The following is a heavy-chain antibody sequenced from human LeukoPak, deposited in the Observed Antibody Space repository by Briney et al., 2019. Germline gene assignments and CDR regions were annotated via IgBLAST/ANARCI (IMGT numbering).Heavy chain of an antibody. Sequence: SETLSLTCTVSDGSISSRVLYWGWIRQPPGAGQEWIRIIYYSGTTYYNPSHKSRVTISVDTSKNQYSLNLSSVTAADPAMYYCARQGRYFALFGHWGRGTLVTVSS. D-gene: IGHD3-9*01. CDR3: ARQGRYFALFGH. CDR2: IYYSGTT. J-gene: IGHJ5*02. V-gene: IGHV4-39*01. CDR1: DGSISSRVLY.